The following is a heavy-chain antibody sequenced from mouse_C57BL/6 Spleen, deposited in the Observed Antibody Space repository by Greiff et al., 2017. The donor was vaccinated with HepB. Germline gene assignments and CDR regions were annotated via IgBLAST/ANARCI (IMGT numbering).Heavy chain of an antibody. J-gene: IGHJ4*01. D-gene: IGHD1-1*01. Sequence: VKLVESGPGLVAPSQSLSITCTVSGFSLTSYAISWVRQPPGKGLEWLGVIWTGGGTNYNSALKSRLSISKDNSKSQVFLKMNSLQTDDTARYYCARNGGSRDYYAMDYWGQGTSVTVSS. V-gene: IGHV2-9-1*01. CDR3: ARNGGSRDYYAMDY. CDR2: IWTGGGT. CDR1: GFSLTSYA.